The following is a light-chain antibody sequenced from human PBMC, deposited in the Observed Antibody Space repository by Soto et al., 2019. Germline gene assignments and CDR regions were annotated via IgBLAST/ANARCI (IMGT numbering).Light chain of an antibody. V-gene: IGLV2-14*01. CDR2: EVS. Sequence: QSALTQPASVSASPGQSITISCAGTSSDVGGWPHVSWYQQHPGKAPKLVIYEVSNRPSGVSSRFSGSKSGNTASLTISGLQAEDEAYYYCSSYTTSTSFILFGGGTKLTVL. CDR1: SSDVGGWPH. J-gene: IGLJ2*01. CDR3: SSYTTSTSFIL.